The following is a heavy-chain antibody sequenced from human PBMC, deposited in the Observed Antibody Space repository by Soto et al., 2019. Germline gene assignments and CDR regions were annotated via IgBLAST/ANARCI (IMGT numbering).Heavy chain of an antibody. D-gene: IGHD6-19*01. J-gene: IGHJ3*02. Sequence: QVQLQQSGPGLVKPSQTLSLTCAISGDSVSSNSAAWNWIRQSPSRGLEWLGRTYYRSKWYNAYAVSVKSRITINHDTSKNQFSLQLNSVTPEDTAVYYCAREGIAVSNTGDAFDIWGQGTMVTVSS. CDR1: GDSVSSNSAA. CDR2: TYYRSKWYN. CDR3: AREGIAVSNTGDAFDI. V-gene: IGHV6-1*01.